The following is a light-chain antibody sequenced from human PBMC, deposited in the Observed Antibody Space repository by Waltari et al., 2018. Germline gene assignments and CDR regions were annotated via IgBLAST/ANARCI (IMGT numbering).Light chain of an antibody. CDR1: SGSIAGDY. Sequence: FILTQPHSVSESPGQTVTTSCTRSSGSIAGDYVQWYQQRPGGVTTIVIYEDAQRPSGVPFRFSGSIDMSTNSASPTISRLKTEDEAEYYCQSFDSWNQAWVFGGGTELTVL. CDR3: QSFDSWNQAWV. V-gene: IGLV6-57*03. J-gene: IGLJ3*02. CDR2: EDA.